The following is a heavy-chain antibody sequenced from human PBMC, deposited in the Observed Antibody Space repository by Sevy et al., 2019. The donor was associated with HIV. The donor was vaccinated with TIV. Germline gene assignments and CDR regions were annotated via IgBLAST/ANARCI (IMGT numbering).Heavy chain of an antibody. J-gene: IGHJ6*02. V-gene: IGHV1-69*13. CDR2: IIPIFGTA. CDR1: GGTFSSYA. Sequence: ASVKVSCKASGGTFSSYAISWVRQAPGQGLEWMGGIIPIFGTANYAQKFQGRVTITADESTSTAYMELSSLRSEDTAVYYCARDISGPANYGMDVWGQRTTVTVSS. D-gene: IGHD6-19*01. CDR3: ARDISGPANYGMDV.